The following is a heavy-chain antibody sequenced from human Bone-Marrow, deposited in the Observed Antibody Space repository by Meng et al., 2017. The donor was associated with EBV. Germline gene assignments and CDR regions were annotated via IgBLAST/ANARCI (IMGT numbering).Heavy chain of an antibody. Sequence: FGAGGKTPGSAVKVSCKTSGGTFRSDAISWVRQAPGQGLEWMGGLIPMSDAPHYAQKFQGRVTITADESTSTHYMDLSGLRSEDTAVYYCASESGRGFTPDYWGQGTLVTVSS. CDR1: GGTFRSDA. J-gene: IGHJ4*02. CDR3: ASESGRGFTPDY. D-gene: IGHD3-10*01. V-gene: IGHV1-69*01. CDR2: LIPMSDAP.